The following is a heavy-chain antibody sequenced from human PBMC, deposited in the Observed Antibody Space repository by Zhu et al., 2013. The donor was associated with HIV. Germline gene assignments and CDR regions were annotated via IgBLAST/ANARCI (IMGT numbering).Heavy chain of an antibody. CDR1: GGSISSSNW. CDR3: ARGTRLRYIV. Sequence: QVQLQQSGPGLVKPSGTLSLTCTVSGGSISSSNWWSWVRQSPVRGLEWIGEISHSGSTNYNPSLKSRVTISLDKSKNQLSLKLSSVTAADTAVFYCARGTRLRYIVWGQGTLVTVSS. D-gene: IGHD5-12*01. V-gene: IGHV4-4*02. J-gene: IGHJ4*02. CDR2: ISHSGST.